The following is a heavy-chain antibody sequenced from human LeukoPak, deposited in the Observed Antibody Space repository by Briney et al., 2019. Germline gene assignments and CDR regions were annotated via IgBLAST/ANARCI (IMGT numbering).Heavy chain of an antibody. CDR1: GFTFSSYW. CDR2: IKQDGSEK. CDR3: AREDIVATHYFDY. Sequence: GGSLRLSCAASGFTFSSYWMSWVRQAPGKGLEWAANIKQDGSEKYYVDSVKGRFTISRDNAKNSLYLQMNSLRAEDTAVYYCAREDIVATHYFDYWGQGTLVTVSS. J-gene: IGHJ4*02. D-gene: IGHD5-12*01. V-gene: IGHV3-7*01.